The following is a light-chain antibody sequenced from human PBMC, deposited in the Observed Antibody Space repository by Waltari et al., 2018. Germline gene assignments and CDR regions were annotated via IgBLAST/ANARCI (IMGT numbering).Light chain of an antibody. CDR2: ANN. J-gene: IGLJ2*01. CDR3: QSYDTSLSALV. V-gene: IGLV1-40*01. CDR1: PSNIGAGYD. Sequence: QSVLTQPPSVSGATGQRVTISCSGSPSNIGAGYDVPWYQQLPGTAPKLLIHANNGRPSGVPDRFSGSKSGTSASLAITGLQPEDEADYYCQSYDTSLSALVFGGGTKLTVL.